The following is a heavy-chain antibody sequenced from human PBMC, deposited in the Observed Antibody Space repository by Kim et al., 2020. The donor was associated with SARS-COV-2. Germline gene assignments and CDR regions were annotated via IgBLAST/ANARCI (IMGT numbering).Heavy chain of an antibody. V-gene: IGHV4-34*01. CDR2: INHSGST. CDR1: GGSFSGYY. CDR3: AMVNSSGYRFDY. D-gene: IGHD3-22*01. Sequence: SETLSLTCAVYGGSFSGYYWSWIRQPPGKGLEWIGEINHSGSTNYNPSLKSRVTISVDTSKNQFSLKLSSVTAADTAVYYCAMVNSSGYRFDYWGQGTLVTVSS. J-gene: IGHJ4*02.